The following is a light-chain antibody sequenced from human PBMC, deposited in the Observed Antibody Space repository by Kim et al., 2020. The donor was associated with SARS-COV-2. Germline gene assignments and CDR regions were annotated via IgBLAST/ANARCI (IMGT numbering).Light chain of an antibody. Sequence: SPGERATLSCRARQSVSSNLAWYQQKPGQAPRLLIYGASTRATGIPARFSGSGSGTEFTLTISSLQSEDFAVYYCQQYNNWPPLTFGGGTKVEIK. CDR3: QQYNNWPPLT. V-gene: IGKV3-15*01. CDR1: QSVSSN. CDR2: GAS. J-gene: IGKJ4*01.